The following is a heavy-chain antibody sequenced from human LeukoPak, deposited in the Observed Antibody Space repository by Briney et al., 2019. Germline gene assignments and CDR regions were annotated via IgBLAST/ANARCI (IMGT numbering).Heavy chain of an antibody. V-gene: IGHV1-24*01. CDR3: VSPARITGRGPFDY. CDR1: GYTLTELS. CDR2: FDPEDGET. D-gene: IGHD1-20*01. Sequence: ASVKVSCKVSGYTLTELSMHWVRQAPGKGLEWMGGFDPEDGETIYAQKFQGRVTMTEDTSTDTAYMELSSLRSEDTAVYYCVSPARITGRGPFDYWGQGTLVTVSS. J-gene: IGHJ4*02.